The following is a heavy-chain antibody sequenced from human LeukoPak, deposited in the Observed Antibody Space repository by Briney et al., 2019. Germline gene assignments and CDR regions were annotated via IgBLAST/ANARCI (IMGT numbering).Heavy chain of an antibody. CDR2: IYYSGST. CDR3: ARDPHKGAFDI. CDR1: GGSISSYY. V-gene: IGHV4-59*01. J-gene: IGHJ3*02. Sequence: SETLSLTCTVSGGSISSYYWSWIRQPPGKGLEWIGYIYYSGSTNYNPSLKSRVTISVDTSKNQFSLKLSSVTAADTAVYYCARDPHKGAFDIWGQGTMVTVSS.